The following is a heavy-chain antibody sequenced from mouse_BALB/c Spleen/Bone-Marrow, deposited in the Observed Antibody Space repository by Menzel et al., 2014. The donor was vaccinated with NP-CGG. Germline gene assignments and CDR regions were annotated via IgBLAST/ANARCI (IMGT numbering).Heavy chain of an antibody. Sequence: VQLQQSGAEFVKPGASVKLSCTASGFNIKDTYMHWVKQRPEQGLEWIGRIDPANDNTKYDPKFQGKATITADTSSNTAYLQLSSLTSEDTAVYYCARADGYYAWFAYWGHGTLVTVSA. D-gene: IGHD2-3*01. V-gene: IGHV14-3*02. J-gene: IGHJ3*01. CDR1: GFNIKDTY. CDR3: ARADGYYAWFAY. CDR2: IDPANDNT.